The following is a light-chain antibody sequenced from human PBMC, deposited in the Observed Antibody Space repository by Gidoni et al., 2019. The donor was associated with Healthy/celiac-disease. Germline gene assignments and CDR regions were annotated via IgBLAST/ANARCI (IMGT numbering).Light chain of an antibody. Sequence: DIQMTQSPSSLSASVGDRVTITCRASQSISNYLNWYQPKPGKAPKYLIYAASSLQSGVPSRFSGSGSGTDFTLTISSLQPEDFATYYCQQSYSTPWTFGQGTKVEIK. CDR2: AAS. CDR3: QQSYSTPWT. V-gene: IGKV1-39*01. CDR1: QSISNY. J-gene: IGKJ1*01.